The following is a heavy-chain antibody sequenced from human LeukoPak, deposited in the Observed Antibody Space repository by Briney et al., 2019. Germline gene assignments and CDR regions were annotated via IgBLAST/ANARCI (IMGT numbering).Heavy chain of an antibody. CDR3: AKGRLRGVIIPYFDY. J-gene: IGHJ4*02. CDR1: GFTFSSYA. V-gene: IGHV3-23*01. D-gene: IGHD3-10*01. Sequence: GGYLRLSCAASGFTFSSYAMSWVRQAPGMGLEWFSAISGSGGSTYYADSVKGRFTISRDNSKNTLYLQMNSLRAEDTAVYYCAKGRLRGVIIPYFDYWGQGTLVTVSS. CDR2: ISGSGGST.